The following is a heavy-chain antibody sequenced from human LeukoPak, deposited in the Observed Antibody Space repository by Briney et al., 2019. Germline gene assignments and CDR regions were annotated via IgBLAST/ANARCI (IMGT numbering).Heavy chain of an antibody. CDR3: AKSPPHDFWSGYPYYYYYMDV. J-gene: IGHJ6*03. V-gene: IGHV3-23*01. CDR2: ISGSGGST. D-gene: IGHD3-3*01. CDR1: GFTFSSYA. Sequence: GGSLRLTCASYGFTFSSYAMSWVRQAPGKGLEWVSAISGSGGSTYYADSVKGRFTIPRDNSKNTLYLQMNSLRAEDTAVYYCAKSPPHDFWSGYPYYYYYMDVWGKGTTVTVSS.